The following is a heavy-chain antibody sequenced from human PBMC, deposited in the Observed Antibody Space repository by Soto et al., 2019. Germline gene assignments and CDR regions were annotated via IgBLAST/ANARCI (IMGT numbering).Heavy chain of an antibody. CDR2: FDPEDGET. J-gene: IGHJ4*02. Sequence: ASVKVSCKASGYTFTSYAMHWVRQAPGQRLEWMGGFDPEDGETIYAQKFQGRVTMTEDTSTDTAYMELSSLRSEDTAVYYCATDPRSAADRFDYWGQGTLVTVSS. CDR3: ATDPRSAADRFDY. CDR1: GYTFTSYA. D-gene: IGHD6-25*01. V-gene: IGHV1-24*01.